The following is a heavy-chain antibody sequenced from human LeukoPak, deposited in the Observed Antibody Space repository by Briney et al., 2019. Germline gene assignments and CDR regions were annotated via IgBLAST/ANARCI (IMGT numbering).Heavy chain of an antibody. CDR2: IYPGDSDT. CDR1: GYTFRSYW. J-gene: IGHJ4*02. CDR3: ARHKAGNGWDLDY. Sequence: EASVKISCKASGYTFRSYWIGWVRQMPGKGLESMGFIYPGDSDTRYSPSFEGQVTISADKSISTVYLQWNSLKASDTAMYYCARHKAGNGWDLDYWGQGTLVTVSS. D-gene: IGHD6-19*01. V-gene: IGHV5-51*01.